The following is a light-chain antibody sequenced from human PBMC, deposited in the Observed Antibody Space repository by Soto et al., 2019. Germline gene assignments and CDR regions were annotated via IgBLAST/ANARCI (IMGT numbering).Light chain of an antibody. V-gene: IGKV3-15*01. CDR1: QSVRSN. Sequence: EIVITQYPPTLSVSTGERATLSCRASQSVRSNLASYEQKPGQPARRLIYGASTRATGIPARFSGSGSGTEFTLTISCFQSEDLAVYYCQQYNNWPPITFGQGARLEIK. CDR2: GAS. CDR3: QQYNNWPPIT. J-gene: IGKJ5*01.